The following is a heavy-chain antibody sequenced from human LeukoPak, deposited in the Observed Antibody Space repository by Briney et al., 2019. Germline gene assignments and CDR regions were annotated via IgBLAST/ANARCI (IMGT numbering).Heavy chain of an antibody. D-gene: IGHD3-22*01. V-gene: IGHV4-31*03. CDR3: ARYYYDSSGYYYIDY. CDR1: GDSIDSGGYY. CDR2: IYYSGST. J-gene: IGHJ4*02. Sequence: SETLSLTCSVSGDSIDSGGYYWSWIRQHPGKGLEWIGYIYYSGSTYYNPSLKSRVTISVDTSKNQFSLKLSSVTAADTAVYYCARYYYDSSGYYYIDYWGQGTLVTVSS.